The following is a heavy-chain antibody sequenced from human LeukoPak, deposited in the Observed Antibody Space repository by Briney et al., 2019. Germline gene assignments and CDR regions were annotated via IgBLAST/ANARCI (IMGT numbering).Heavy chain of an antibody. D-gene: IGHD3-10*01. CDR3: ARVNGPNYYGSGSYYNFRYDYYGMDV. CDR1: GGSFSGYY. Sequence: SETLSLTCAVDGGSFSGYYWSWIRQPPGKGLEWIGEINHSGSTNDNPSLKSRVTISVDTSKNQFSLKLSSVTAADTAVYYCARVNGPNYYGSGSYYNFRYDYYGMDVWGQGTTVTVSS. V-gene: IGHV4-34*01. J-gene: IGHJ6*02. CDR2: INHSGST.